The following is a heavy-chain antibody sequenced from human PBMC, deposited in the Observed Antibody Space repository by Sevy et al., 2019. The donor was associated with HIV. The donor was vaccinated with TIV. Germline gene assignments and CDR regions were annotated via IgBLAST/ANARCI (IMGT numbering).Heavy chain of an antibody. CDR1: GGTFSSYA. CDR2: IIPIFGTA. V-gene: IGHV1-69*13. Sequence: ASVKVSCKASGGTFSSYAISWVRQAPGQGLEWMGGIIPIFGTANYAQKFQGRVTITADESTSTAYMELSSLRSEDTAVYYCAAYYYDSSGYYPDAFDIWGQGTMVTVSS. J-gene: IGHJ3*02. CDR3: AAYYYDSSGYYPDAFDI. D-gene: IGHD3-22*01.